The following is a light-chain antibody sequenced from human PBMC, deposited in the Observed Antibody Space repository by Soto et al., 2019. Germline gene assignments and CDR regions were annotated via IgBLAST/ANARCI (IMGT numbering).Light chain of an antibody. V-gene: IGLV1-44*01. CDR1: TSNIGSHS. Sequence: QSLLTQPPSASGTPGQRFTMACSGSTSNIGSHSVNWFQHLPGTAPKLLINTNNQRPSGVPDRFSGYKSGTSASLVISGLQSEDEADYYCATWDDSLKGVFGTGTKVTVL. CDR3: ATWDDSLKGV. J-gene: IGLJ1*01. CDR2: TNN.